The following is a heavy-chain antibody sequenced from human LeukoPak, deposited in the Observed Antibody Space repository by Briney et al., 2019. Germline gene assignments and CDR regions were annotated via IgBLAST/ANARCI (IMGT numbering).Heavy chain of an antibody. CDR1: GDSVSSNSAA. V-gene: IGHV6-1*01. J-gene: IGHJ5*02. Sequence: SQTLSLTCAISGDSVSSNSAAWNWIRQSPSRGLEWLGRTYYRSKWYNDYAVSVKSRITINPDTSKNQFSLQLNSVTPEDTAVYYCARDRGYCSSTSCYSSRGFDLWGQGTLVTVSS. CDR3: ARDRGYCSSTSCYSSRGFDL. CDR2: TYYRSKWYN. D-gene: IGHD2-2*02.